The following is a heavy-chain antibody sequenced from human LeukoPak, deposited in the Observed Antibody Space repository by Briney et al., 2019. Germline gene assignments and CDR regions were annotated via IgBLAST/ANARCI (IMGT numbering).Heavy chain of an antibody. D-gene: IGHD5-12*01. Sequence: PGGSLRLSCAASGLTFSSYGMHWVRQAPGKGLEWVSYISSSGSTVYYADSVKGRFTISRDNAKNSLYLQMNSLRAEDTAVYYCAAATMGSDAFDIWGQGTMVTVSS. CDR1: GLTFSSYG. CDR3: AAATMGSDAFDI. J-gene: IGHJ3*02. CDR2: ISSSGSTV. V-gene: IGHV3-48*04.